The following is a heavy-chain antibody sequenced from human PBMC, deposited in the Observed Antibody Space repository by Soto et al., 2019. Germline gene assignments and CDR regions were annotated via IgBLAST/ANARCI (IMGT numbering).Heavy chain of an antibody. CDR1: GGSISSSNW. V-gene: IGHV4-4*02. CDR3: ARTYGSGSYSTFDF. Sequence: SETLSLTXVVSGGSISSSNWWSWVRQPPGKGLEWIGEIYHSGSTNYNPSLKSRVTIDKSKNQFSLKLSSVTAADTAVYYCARTYGSGSYSTFDFWGQGTLVTVSS. CDR2: IYHSGST. J-gene: IGHJ4*02. D-gene: IGHD3-10*01.